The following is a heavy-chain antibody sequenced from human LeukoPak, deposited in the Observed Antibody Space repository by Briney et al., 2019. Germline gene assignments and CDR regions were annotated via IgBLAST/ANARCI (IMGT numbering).Heavy chain of an antibody. D-gene: IGHD2-2*01. V-gene: IGHV3-23*01. Sequence: GGSLRLSCAASGFTFSNYAMTWVRQAPVKGLEWVSGISGSGDSTYYADSVKGRFTISRDNSKNTLYLQMNSLRAEDTALYYCTRTRGCSGTSCYADYWGQGTLVTVSS. CDR2: ISGSGDST. J-gene: IGHJ4*02. CDR3: TRTRGCSGTSCYADY. CDR1: GFTFSNYA.